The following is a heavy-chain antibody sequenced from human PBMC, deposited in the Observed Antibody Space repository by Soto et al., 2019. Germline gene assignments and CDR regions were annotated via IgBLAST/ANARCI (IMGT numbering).Heavy chain of an antibody. CDR1: GYSFTSYW. CDR2: IYPGDSDT. V-gene: IGHV5-51*01. CDR3: ARGGYCTNGVCYSSVVDY. Sequence: GESLKISCKGSGYSFTSYWIGWVRQMPGKGLEWMGIIYPGDSDTRYSPSFQGQVTISADKSISTAYLQWSSLKASDTAMYYCARGGYCTNGVCYSSVVDYWGQGTLATVSS. J-gene: IGHJ4*02. D-gene: IGHD2-8*01.